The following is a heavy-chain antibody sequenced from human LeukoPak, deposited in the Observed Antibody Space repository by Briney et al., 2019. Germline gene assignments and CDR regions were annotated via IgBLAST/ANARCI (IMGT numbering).Heavy chain of an antibody. Sequence: GGSLRLSCAGSGFTFRSYAMDWVRQAPGKGLEWVSSINENSRYIYYTDSVKGRFTISRDNAINSLFLYMNSPRVEDTAVYYCTRSGTRLGTDFDYWGQGTLVTVSS. CDR1: GFTFRSYA. V-gene: IGHV3-21*01. CDR2: INENSRYI. D-gene: IGHD3-16*01. CDR3: TRSGTRLGTDFDY. J-gene: IGHJ4*02.